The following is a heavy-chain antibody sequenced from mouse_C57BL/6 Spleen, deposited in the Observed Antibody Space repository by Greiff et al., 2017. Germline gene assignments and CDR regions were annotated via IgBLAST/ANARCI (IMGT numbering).Heavy chain of an antibody. J-gene: IGHJ4*01. CDR2: ISYDGSN. D-gene: IGHD2-4*01. CDR3: ARGIYYDNYYAMDY. V-gene: IGHV3-6*01. CDR1: GYSITSGYY. Sequence: EVKLEESGPGLVKPSQSLSLTCSVTGYSITSGYYWNWIRQFPGNKLEWMGYISYDGSNNYNPSLKNRISITRDTSKNQFFLKLNSVTTEDTATYYCARGIYYDNYYAMDYWGQGTSVTVSS.